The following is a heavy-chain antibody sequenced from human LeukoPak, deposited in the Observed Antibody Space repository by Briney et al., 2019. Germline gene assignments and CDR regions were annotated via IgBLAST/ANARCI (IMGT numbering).Heavy chain of an antibody. CDR2: ISVTSDVI. D-gene: IGHD5-12*01. J-gene: IGHJ5*02. CDR1: GFNFSSYN. CDR3: AREMLAGGSDPEGFDP. V-gene: IGHV3-48*01. Sequence: QAGGSLRLSCAASGFNFSSYNMNWVRQTPEKRLEWISHISVTSDVIYYTDSVEGRFTISRDNAKNSLYLQMNSLRADDTAVYFCAREMLAGGSDPEGFDPWGQGTLVIVSS.